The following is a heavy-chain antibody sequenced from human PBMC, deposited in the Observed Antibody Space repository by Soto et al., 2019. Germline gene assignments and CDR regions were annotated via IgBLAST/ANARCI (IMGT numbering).Heavy chain of an antibody. Sequence: QVQLVESGGGVVQPGRSLRLSCAASGFTFSSYGMHWVRQAPGKGLEWVAVIWYDGSNKYYADSVKGRFTISRDNSKNTQYLQMHSLRAEDTAVYYGARTGGAVAGHYYYYGMDVWGQGTTVTVSS. D-gene: IGHD6-19*01. CDR3: ARTGGAVAGHYYYYGMDV. J-gene: IGHJ6*02. CDR1: GFTFSSYG. V-gene: IGHV3-33*01. CDR2: IWYDGSNK.